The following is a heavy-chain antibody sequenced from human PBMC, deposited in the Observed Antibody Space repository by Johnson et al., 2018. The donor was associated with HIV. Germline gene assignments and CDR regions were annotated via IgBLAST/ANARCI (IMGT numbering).Heavy chain of an antibody. V-gene: IGHV3-30-3*01. CDR3: ARGGGRDIFVHRDAFDV. J-gene: IGHJ3*01. CDR2: ISYDGTNQ. D-gene: IGHD3-3*02. CDR1: GFSFNSYP. Sequence: QVQLVESGGGVVQPGRSLRLSCAASGFSFNSYPMHWVRQAPGKGLEWVAHISYDGTNQHYADSVQGRFTISRDNSKNTLYLEMNSLRPDDTAIFYCARGGGRDIFVHRDAFDVWGQGTLVTVSS.